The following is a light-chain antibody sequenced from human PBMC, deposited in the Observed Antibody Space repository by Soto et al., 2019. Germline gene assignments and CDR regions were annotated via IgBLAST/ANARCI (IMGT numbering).Light chain of an antibody. J-gene: IGKJ2*01. CDR3: MQALQTPRT. Sequence: DIVMTQSPLSLPVTPGEPASISCRSSQSLLHSNGYNYLDWYLQKPGQSPQVLIYLGSNRASGVPDRFSGSGSGTDFTLKISRVEAEDVGVSYCMQALQTPRTFGPGTKLDIK. CDR1: QSLLHSNGYNY. CDR2: LGS. V-gene: IGKV2-28*01.